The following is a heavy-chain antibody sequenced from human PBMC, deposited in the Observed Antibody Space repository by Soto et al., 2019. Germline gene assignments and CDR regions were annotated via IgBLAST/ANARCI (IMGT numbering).Heavy chain of an antibody. Sequence: GASVKVSCKASGYTFTNYGINWVRQAPGQGLEWMGWISAYNGNTNYAQKLQGRVTMTTDTSTSTAYMELRSLRSDDTAVYYCARSSAGLDCSSTSCYGWNWFDPWGQGTLVTVSS. D-gene: IGHD2-2*01. J-gene: IGHJ5*02. CDR2: ISAYNGNT. CDR3: ARSSAGLDCSSTSCYGWNWFDP. V-gene: IGHV1-18*01. CDR1: GYTFTNYG.